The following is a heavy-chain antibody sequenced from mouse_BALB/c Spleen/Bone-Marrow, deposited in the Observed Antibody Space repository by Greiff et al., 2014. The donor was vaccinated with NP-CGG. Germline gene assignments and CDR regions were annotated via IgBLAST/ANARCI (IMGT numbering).Heavy chain of an antibody. CDR1: GYTFTSYT. D-gene: IGHD6-2*01. J-gene: IGHJ2*01. CDR3: ARVLRWSLDY. CDR2: INPSSNYT. V-gene: IGHV1-4*01. Sequence: QVQVKQSGAELARPGASVKMSCKASGYTFTSYTMHWVKQRPGQGLEWIGFINPSSNYTNYNQKFKDKATLTADKSSSTAYMQLSSLTSEDSAVYYCARVLRWSLDYWGQGTTLAVSS.